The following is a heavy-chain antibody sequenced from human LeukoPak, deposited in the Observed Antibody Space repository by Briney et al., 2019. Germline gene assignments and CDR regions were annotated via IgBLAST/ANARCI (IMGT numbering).Heavy chain of an antibody. J-gene: IGHJ4*02. V-gene: IGHV3-48*01. CDR1: GFTFSSYS. CDR3: AGGDYDILTGYSTSIDY. Sequence: GGSLRLSCAASGFTFSSYSMNWVRQAPGKGLEWVSYISSSSSTIYYADSVKGRFTISRDNAKNSLYLQMNSLRAEDTAVYYCAGGDYDILTGYSTSIDYWGQGTLVTVSS. CDR2: ISSSSSTI. D-gene: IGHD3-9*01.